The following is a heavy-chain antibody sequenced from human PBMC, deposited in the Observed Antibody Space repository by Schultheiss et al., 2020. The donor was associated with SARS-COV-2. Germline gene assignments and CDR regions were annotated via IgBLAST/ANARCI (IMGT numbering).Heavy chain of an antibody. Sequence: GGSLRLSCRGSGYSFTSYWIGWVRQMPGKGLEWMGIIYPGDSDTRYSPSFQGQVTISADKSISTAYLQWSSLKASDTAMYYCARRGSGGSGWFDPWGQGTLVTVSS. CDR2: IYPGDSDT. CDR3: ARRGSGGSGWFDP. J-gene: IGHJ5*02. D-gene: IGHD2-15*01. V-gene: IGHV5-51*01. CDR1: GYSFTSYW.